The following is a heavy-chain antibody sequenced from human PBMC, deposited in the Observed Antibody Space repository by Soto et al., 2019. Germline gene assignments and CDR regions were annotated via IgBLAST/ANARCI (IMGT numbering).Heavy chain of an antibody. CDR1: GFSFASFA. CDR3: AKWSYLDY. V-gene: IGHV3-23*01. CDR2: ISGSDGKT. D-gene: IGHD3-3*01. J-gene: IGHJ4*02. Sequence: GGSLRLSCTTSGFSFASFAMTWVRQAPGKGLEWVATISGSDGKTYYADSVKGRFSISRDTSRNTLYLQMNSLRADDTAIYYCAKWSYLDYWGQGSRVTVSS.